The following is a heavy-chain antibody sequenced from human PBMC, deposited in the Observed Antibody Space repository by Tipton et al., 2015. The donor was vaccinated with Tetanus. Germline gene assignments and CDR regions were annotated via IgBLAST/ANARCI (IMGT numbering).Heavy chain of an antibody. D-gene: IGHD4-11*01. Sequence: SLRLSCAASGFMFSAFTMHWVRQAPGKGLEWVSSISSSSTYIYSADSVKGRFTISRDNAKNSLFLEMNSLRAEDTAVYYCARFHSSDYWGQGTQVTVSS. CDR2: ISSSSTYI. J-gene: IGHJ4*02. CDR3: ARFHSSDY. V-gene: IGHV3-21*03. CDR1: GFMFSAFT.